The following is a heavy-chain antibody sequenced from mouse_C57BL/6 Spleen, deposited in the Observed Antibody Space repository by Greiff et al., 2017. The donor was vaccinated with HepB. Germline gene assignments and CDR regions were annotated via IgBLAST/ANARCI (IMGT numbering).Heavy chain of an antibody. V-gene: IGHV2-2*01. Sequence: QVQLQQSGPGLVQPSQSLSITCTVSGFSLTSYAVHWVRQSPGKGLEWLGVIWSGGSTDYNAAFISRLSSSKNTYKNQVFFKMNSLQADDTAIYYCARSGFITTVVAPDYWGQGTTLTVSS. CDR3: ARSGFITTVVAPDY. CDR2: IWSGGST. CDR1: GFSLTSYA. J-gene: IGHJ2*01. D-gene: IGHD1-1*01.